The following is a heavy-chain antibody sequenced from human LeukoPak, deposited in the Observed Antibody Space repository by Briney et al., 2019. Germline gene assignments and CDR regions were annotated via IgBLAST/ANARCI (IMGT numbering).Heavy chain of an antibody. CDR1: GYTFTGYY. D-gene: IGHD6-13*01. V-gene: IGHV1-2*02. CDR3: ARVRSSSWYEAYYFDY. Sequence: ASVKVSCKASGYTFTGYYMHWVRQAPGQGLEWMGWINPNSGGTNCAQKFQGRVTMARDTSISTAYMELSRLRFDDTAVYYCARVRSSSWYEAYYFDYWGQGTLVTVSS. J-gene: IGHJ4*02. CDR2: INPNSGGT.